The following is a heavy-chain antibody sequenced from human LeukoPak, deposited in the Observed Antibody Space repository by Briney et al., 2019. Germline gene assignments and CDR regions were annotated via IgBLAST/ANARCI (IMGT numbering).Heavy chain of an antibody. Sequence: ASVKVSCKASGYTFTSYGISWVRQAPGQGLEWMGWISAYNGNTNYAQKPQGRVTMTTDTSTSTAYMELRSLRSDDTAVYYCARIVGAFGGGPDNWFDPWGQGTLVTVSS. V-gene: IGHV1-18*01. J-gene: IGHJ5*02. CDR1: GYTFTSYG. D-gene: IGHD1-26*01. CDR3: ARIVGAFGGGPDNWFDP. CDR2: ISAYNGNT.